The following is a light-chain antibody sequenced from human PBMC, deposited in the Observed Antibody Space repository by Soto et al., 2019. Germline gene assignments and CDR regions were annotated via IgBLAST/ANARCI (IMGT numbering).Light chain of an antibody. V-gene: IGKV3-20*01. J-gene: IGKJ1*01. CDR3: QQYGSSPPRT. Sequence: EIVMTQSPATLSVSPGGRATLSCRASQSVTSTYLAWYQQKPGQAPRLLIYGASSRATGIPDRFSGSGSGTDFTLTISRPEPEDFAVYYCQQYGSSPPRTFGQGTKVDIK. CDR1: QSVTSTY. CDR2: GAS.